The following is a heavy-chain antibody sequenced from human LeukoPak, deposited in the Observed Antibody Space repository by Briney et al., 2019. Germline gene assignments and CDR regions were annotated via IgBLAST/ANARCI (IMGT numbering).Heavy chain of an antibody. CDR1: GGSFSGYY. CDR3: ARTFSSGWYPTGEYYYYGMDV. V-gene: IGHV4-34*01. CDR2: INHSGST. Sequence: PSETLSLTCAVYGGSFSGYYWSWIRQPPGKGLEWIGEINHSGSTNYNPSLKSRVTISVDTSKNQFSLKLSSVTAADTAVYYCARTFSSGWYPTGEYYYYGMDVWGKETTVTVSS. J-gene: IGHJ6*04. D-gene: IGHD6-19*01.